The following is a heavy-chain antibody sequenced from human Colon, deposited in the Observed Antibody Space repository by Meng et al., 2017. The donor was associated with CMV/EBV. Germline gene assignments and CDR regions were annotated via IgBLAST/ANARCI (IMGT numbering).Heavy chain of an antibody. Sequence: GGSLRLSCAASGFTFSSYAMHWVRQAPGKGLEWVAVISYDGSNKYYADSVKGRFTISRDNSKNTLYLQMNSLRAEDTAVYYCARDPSFRGVITHYFDYWGQGTLVTVSS. V-gene: IGHV3-30-3*01. CDR1: GFTFSSYA. J-gene: IGHJ4*02. CDR2: ISYDGSNK. D-gene: IGHD3-10*01. CDR3: ARDPSFRGVITHYFDY.